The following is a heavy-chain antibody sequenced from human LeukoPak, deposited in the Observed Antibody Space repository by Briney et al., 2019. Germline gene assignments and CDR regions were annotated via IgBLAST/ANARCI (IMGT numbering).Heavy chain of an antibody. V-gene: IGHV3-23*01. D-gene: IGHD5-12*01. Sequence: GGSLRLSCEASGFTFSSYAMSWVRQAPGKGLEWVSVISGSGDSTYYADSVEGRCTISRDNSKDALYLQMNSLRAEDTAVYYCARVGYSGYDYDCWGQGTLVTVSS. CDR1: GFTFSSYA. CDR3: ARVGYSGYDYDC. J-gene: IGHJ4*02. CDR2: ISGSGDST.